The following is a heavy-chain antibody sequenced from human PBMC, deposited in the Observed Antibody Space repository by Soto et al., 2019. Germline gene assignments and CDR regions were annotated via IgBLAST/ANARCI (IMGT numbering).Heavy chain of an antibody. CDR3: AKDPSPQPIPAVTPGWFDP. Sequence: ANLQESGPGLVKPSETLSLTCTVSGDSIRDGGYYWAWIRQGPGKGLEWMGYIYFTGKSNYNPALETRLSMSVDMSRRQLYLRLTSVTAADTAVYFCAKDPSPQPIPAVTPGWFDPWGQGISVTVSS. J-gene: IGHJ5*02. CDR2: IYFTGKS. V-gene: IGHV4-31*03. D-gene: IGHD4-4*01. CDR1: GDSIRDGGYY.